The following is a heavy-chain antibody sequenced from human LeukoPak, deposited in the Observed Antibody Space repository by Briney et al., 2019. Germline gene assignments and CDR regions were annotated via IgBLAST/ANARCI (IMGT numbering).Heavy chain of an antibody. V-gene: IGHV3-11*01. CDR2: ISSSGTTI. CDR3: ARDSRYYGMDV. Sequence: GGSLRLSCAASGFTFSDYYMTWIRQAPGKGLEWISDISSSGTTIYHADSVKGRFTIYRDNAQNSLYLQMNSLRADDSAVYYCARDSRYYGMDVWGQGTTVTVSS. J-gene: IGHJ6*02. CDR1: GFTFSDYY.